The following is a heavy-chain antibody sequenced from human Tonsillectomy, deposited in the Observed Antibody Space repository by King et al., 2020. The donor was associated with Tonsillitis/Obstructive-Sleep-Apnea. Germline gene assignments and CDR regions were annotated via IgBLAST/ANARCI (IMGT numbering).Heavy chain of an antibody. D-gene: IGHD4-17*01. CDR2: IYYSGST. CDR3: ARSVMTTVTDPDFDY. J-gene: IGHJ4*02. Sequence: LQLQESGPGLVKPSETLSLTCTVSGGSISSSYYYWGWIRQPPGKGLEWIGSIYYSGSTYYNPSLKSRVTISVDTSMNQFSLKLSSVTAADTAVYYCARSVMTTVTDPDFDYWGQGTLVTVSS. V-gene: IGHV4-39*01. CDR1: GGSISSSYYY.